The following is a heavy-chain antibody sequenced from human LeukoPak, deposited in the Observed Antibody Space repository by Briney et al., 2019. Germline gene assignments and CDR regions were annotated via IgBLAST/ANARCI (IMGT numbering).Heavy chain of an antibody. CDR3: ARSDWFDP. V-gene: IGHV3-64D*06. D-gene: IGHD3-3*01. CDR1: GFTFSRYP. J-gene: IGHJ5*02. Sequence: GGSLSLSCSASGFTFSRYPMHWVRQAPGKGLEYVSGINNNGGSTFHADSVKGRFIISRDNSKNTLYLQMSSLRAEDTAVYYCARSDWFDPWGQGTLVTVSS. CDR2: INNNGGST.